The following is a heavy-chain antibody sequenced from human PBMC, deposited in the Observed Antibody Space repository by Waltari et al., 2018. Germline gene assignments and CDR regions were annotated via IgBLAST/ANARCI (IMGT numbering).Heavy chain of an antibody. CDR3: ASSYYYDTEYFQH. D-gene: IGHD3-22*01. CDR1: GFPSSSYE. V-gene: IGHV3-48*03. Sequence: EVQLVESGGGLVQPGGSLRLSCAASGFPSSSYEMNGVRQAPGKGLEWVSYISSSGSTIYYADSVKGRFTISRDNAKNSLYLQMNSLRAEDTAVYYCASSYYYDTEYFQHWGQGTLVTVSS. J-gene: IGHJ1*01. CDR2: ISSSGSTI.